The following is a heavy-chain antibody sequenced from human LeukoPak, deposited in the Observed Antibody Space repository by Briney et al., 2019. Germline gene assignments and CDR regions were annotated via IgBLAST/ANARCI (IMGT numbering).Heavy chain of an antibody. CDR2: IYPADSDA. CDR3: ARHEPVAHHYMDV. V-gene: IGHV5-51*01. CDR1: GYTFANYW. J-gene: IGHJ6*03. Sequence: PGESLKISCQASGYTFANYWIGWVRQMPGKGLEWMGIIYPADSDARYSPSFQGQVIISVDKSISTAYLQWSSLKASDAAMYYCARHEPVAHHYMDVWGKGTTVTVSS. D-gene: IGHD2-15*01.